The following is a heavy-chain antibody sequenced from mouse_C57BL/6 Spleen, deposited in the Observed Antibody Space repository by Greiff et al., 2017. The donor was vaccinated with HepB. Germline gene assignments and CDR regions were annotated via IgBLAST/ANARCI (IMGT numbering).Heavy chain of an antibody. CDR2: ISSGGDYI. Sequence: EVQGVESGEGLVKPGGSLKLSCAASGFTFSSYAMSWVRQTPEKRLEWVAYISSGGDYIYYADTVKGRFTISRDNARNTLYLQMSSLKSEDTAMYYCTREGYDYDKGWYFDVWGTGTTVTVSS. CDR3: TREGYDYDKGWYFDV. D-gene: IGHD2-4*01. CDR1: GFTFSSYA. J-gene: IGHJ1*03. V-gene: IGHV5-9-1*02.